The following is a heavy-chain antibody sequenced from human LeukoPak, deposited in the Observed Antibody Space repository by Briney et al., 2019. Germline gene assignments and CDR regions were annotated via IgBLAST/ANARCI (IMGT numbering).Heavy chain of an antibody. J-gene: IGHJ4*02. CDR2: LSAYNGNT. D-gene: IGHD3-3*01. CDR3: ARVFGLAFGVVISRFDY. V-gene: IGHV1-18*01. CDR1: GYTFTGYG. Sequence: ASVKVSCKASGYTFTGYGISWVRQAPGQGLEWMGWLSAYNGNTNYAQKLQGRVTMTTDTSTSTAYMELRSLRSDDTAVYYCARVFGLAFGVVISRFDYWGQGTLVTVSS.